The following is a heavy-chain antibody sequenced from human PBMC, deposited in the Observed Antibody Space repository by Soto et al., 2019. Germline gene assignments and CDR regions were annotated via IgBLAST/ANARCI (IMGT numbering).Heavy chain of an antibody. CDR2: INAGNGNT. CDR1: GYTFTSYA. CDR3: ARAVTTNLVFDY. D-gene: IGHD4-4*01. Sequence: ASVKVSCKASGYTFTSYAMHWVRQAPGQRLEWMGWINAGNGNTKYSQKFRGRVTITRDTSASTAYMELSSLRSEDTAVYYCARAVTTNLVFDYWGQGTLVTVSS. J-gene: IGHJ4*02. V-gene: IGHV1-3*01.